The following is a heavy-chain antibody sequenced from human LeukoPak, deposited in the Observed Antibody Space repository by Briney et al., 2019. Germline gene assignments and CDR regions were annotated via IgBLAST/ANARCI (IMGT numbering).Heavy chain of an antibody. CDR3: ARATDDEFYLYYGMDV. Sequence: SETLSLTCTVSGGSVSSADYYWSWIRHPPGKALEWIGYIYHTGSNNYKYSLKSRVTISLDTSKNQFSLQLRSMTAADTAVYFCARATDDEFYLYYGMDVWGQGTTVTVSS. CDR1: GGSVSSADYY. CDR2: IYHTGSN. V-gene: IGHV4-61*08. D-gene: IGHD3-16*01. J-gene: IGHJ6*02.